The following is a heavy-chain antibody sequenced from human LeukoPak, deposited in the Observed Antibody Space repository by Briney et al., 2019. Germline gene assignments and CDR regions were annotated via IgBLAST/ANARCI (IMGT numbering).Heavy chain of an antibody. CDR3: ARGYGVY. Sequence: PSETLSLTCAVYGESLNSYYWSWIRQPPGKGLEWIGEINHSGSTNYNPSLKSRVTISVDTSKNQFSLKLSSVTAADTAVYYCARGYGVYWGQGTLVTVSS. CDR1: GESLNSYY. D-gene: IGHD4-17*01. V-gene: IGHV4-34*01. J-gene: IGHJ4*02. CDR2: INHSGST.